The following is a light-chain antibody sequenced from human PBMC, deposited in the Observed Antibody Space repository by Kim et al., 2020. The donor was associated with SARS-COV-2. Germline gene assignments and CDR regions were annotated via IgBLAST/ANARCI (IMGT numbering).Light chain of an antibody. V-gene: IGKV1-39*01. J-gene: IGKJ4*01. CDR2: AAS. Sequence: DIQMTQSQSSLSASVGDRVTITCQASQSISSYLNWYQQKPGKAPKLLIYAASSLQSGVPSRFSGSGSGTDFTLTISSLQPEDFATYYCQQNYSTPLTFGGGTKVDIK. CDR3: QQNYSTPLT. CDR1: QSISSY.